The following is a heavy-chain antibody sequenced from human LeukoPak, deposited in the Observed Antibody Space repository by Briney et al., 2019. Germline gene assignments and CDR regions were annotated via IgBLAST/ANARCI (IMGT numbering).Heavy chain of an antibody. CDR1: GCTFRSYE. Sequence: GGALRLSCADSGCTFRSYELNRFGQDPGKAREGLGYISSSGSTIYYADSVKGRFTISRDNAKNSLYLQMSSLRAEDTAVYYCAKDSQHLAIYYFDYWGQGTLVTVSS. CDR3: AKDSQHLAIYYFDY. CDR2: ISSSGSTI. J-gene: IGHJ4*02. V-gene: IGHV3-48*03. D-gene: IGHD6-13*01.